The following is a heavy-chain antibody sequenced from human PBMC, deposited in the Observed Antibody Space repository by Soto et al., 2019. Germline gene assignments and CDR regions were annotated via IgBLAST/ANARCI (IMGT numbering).Heavy chain of an antibody. CDR3: ARQISPRGPYYYYGMDV. V-gene: IGHV4-39*01. CDR1: GGSISSSSYY. J-gene: IGHJ6*02. CDR2: IYYSGST. Sequence: ASETLSLTCTVSGGSISSSSYYWGWIRQPPGKGLEWIGSIYYSGSTYYNPSLKSRVTISVDTSKNQFSLKLSSVTAADTAVYYCARQISPRGPYYYYGMDVWGQGTTVTVSS. D-gene: IGHD3-10*01.